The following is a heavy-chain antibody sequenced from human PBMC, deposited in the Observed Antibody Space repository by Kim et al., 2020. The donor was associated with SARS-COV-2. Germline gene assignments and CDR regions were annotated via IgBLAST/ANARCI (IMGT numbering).Heavy chain of an antibody. Sequence: GGSLRLSCASSGFTFSTYVMSWVRQAPAKGLEWVSIIGDTGMNTKYRDSVKGRFTITRDNSKNDLYLQMNSLRAEDTAVYYCTRGRISEQRTTYGVVVVGLHCYRGPGTLVAVSS. D-gene: IGHD3-3*01. V-gene: IGHV3-23*01. J-gene: IGHJ4*01. CDR1: GFTFSTYV. CDR3: TRGRISEQRTTYGVVVVGLHCY. CDR2: IGDTGMNT.